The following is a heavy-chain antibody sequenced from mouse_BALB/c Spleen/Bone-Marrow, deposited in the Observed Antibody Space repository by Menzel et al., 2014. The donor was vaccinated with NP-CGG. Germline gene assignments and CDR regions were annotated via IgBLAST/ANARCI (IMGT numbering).Heavy chain of an antibody. D-gene: IGHD2-4*01. J-gene: IGHJ1*01. CDR3: AREIINDYHWYFDG. V-gene: IGHV7-3*02. CDR1: GFTFTDYY. CDR2: IRNKANGYTT. Sequence: EVQLQESGGGLVQPGGSLRLSCATSGFTFTDYYMSWVRQPPGKALEWLGFIRNKANGYTTEYSASVKGRFTISRDNSQSILYLQMNTLRAEDSATYYCAREIINDYHWYFDGWGAGTTVTVSS.